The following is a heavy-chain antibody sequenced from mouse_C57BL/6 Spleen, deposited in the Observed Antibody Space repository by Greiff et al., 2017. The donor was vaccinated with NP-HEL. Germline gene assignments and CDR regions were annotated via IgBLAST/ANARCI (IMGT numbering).Heavy chain of an antibody. CDR3: APRFSYAMDY. J-gene: IGHJ4*01. CDR2: IYPGDGDT. V-gene: IGHV1-80*01. Sequence: VKLMESGAELVKPGASVKISCKASGYAFSSYWMNWVKQRPGKGLEWIGQIYPGDGDTNYNGKFKGKATLTADKSSSTAYMQLSSLTSEDSAVYFCAPRFSYAMDYWGQGTSVTVSS. CDR1: GYAFSSYW.